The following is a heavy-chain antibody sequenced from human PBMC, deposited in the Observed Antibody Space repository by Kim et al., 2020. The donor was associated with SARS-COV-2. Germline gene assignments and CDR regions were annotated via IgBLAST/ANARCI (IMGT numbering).Heavy chain of an antibody. CDR3: ARDSGKWELRGSYYYGMDV. Sequence: SVKVSCKASGGTFSSYAISWVRQAPGQGLEWMGGIIPIFGTANYAQKFQGRVTITADESTSTAYMELSSLRSEDTAVYYCARDSGKWELRGSYYYGMDVWGQGTTVTVSS. V-gene: IGHV1-69*13. CDR2: IIPIFGTA. J-gene: IGHJ6*02. D-gene: IGHD1-26*01. CDR1: GGTFSSYA.